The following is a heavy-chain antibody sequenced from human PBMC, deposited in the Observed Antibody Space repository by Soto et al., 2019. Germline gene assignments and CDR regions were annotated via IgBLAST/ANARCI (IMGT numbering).Heavy chain of an antibody. Sequence: SETLSLTCTVSGGSVSSGDYYWSWIRQPPGKGLEWIGYIYYSGSTNYNPSLKSRVSISLDTSKNQFSLRLTSVTAADTAVYYCARIPVDTYMINWFDPWGQGTLVTVS. CDR2: IYYSGST. CDR1: GGSVSSGDYY. V-gene: IGHV4-61*08. CDR3: ARIPVDTYMINWFDP. J-gene: IGHJ5*02. D-gene: IGHD5-18*01.